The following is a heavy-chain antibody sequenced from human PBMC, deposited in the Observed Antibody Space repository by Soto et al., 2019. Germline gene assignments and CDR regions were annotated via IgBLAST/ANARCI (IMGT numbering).Heavy chain of an antibody. V-gene: IGHV4-31*03. CDR2: IYYSGST. CDR3: ARSSTSANYFDY. Sequence: SETLSLTCTVSGGSISSGGYYWSWIRQHPGKGLEWIGYIYYSGSTYYNPSLKSRVTISVDTSKNQFSLKLNSVPAADTAVYYCARSSTSANYFDYWGQGTLVTVSS. J-gene: IGHJ4*02. CDR1: GGSISSGGYY. D-gene: IGHD2-2*01.